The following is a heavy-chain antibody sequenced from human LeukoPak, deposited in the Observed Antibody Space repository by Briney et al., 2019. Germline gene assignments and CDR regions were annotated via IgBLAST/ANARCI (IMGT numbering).Heavy chain of an antibody. CDR3: AKPSLRDILTGYYSRLFYFDY. CDR2: IRGSDDST. CDR1: GFTFSSYA. D-gene: IGHD3-9*01. V-gene: IGHV3-23*01. J-gene: IGHJ4*02. Sequence: GGSLRLSCAASGFTFSSYAMSWVRQAPGKGLEWVSSIRGSDDSTYYADSVKGRFTISRDNSENTVFLQMNNLRADDTAVYYCAKPSLRDILTGYYSRLFYFDYWGQGTLVLVSS.